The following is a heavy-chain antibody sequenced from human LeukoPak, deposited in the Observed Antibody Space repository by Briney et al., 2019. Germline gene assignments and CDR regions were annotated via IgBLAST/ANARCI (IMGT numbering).Heavy chain of an antibody. J-gene: IGHJ4*02. V-gene: IGHV3-21*01. Sequence: GSLRLSCAASGFTFSSYSMNWVRQAPGKGLEWDSSITSSSNYIYYANSVRGRFTISRDNAKNSLYLQMNSLRAEDTAVYYCARDLRLWGQGTLVTVSS. CDR2: ITSSSNYI. CDR1: GFTFSSYS. CDR3: ARDLRL.